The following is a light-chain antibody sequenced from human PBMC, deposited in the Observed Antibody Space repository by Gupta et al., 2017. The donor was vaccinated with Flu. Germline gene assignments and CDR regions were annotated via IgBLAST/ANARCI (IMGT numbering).Light chain of an antibody. J-gene: IGKJ2*01. CDR1: QSVNNNL. Sequence: EIVLTQSPGTLSLSPGERATLSCRASQSVNNNLLTWYQQKPGQAPRLLIYGASSRATGVPDRFSGSGSGTDFTLTIRRLEPEDFAVYYCQHQRISLLTFGQGTKMEIK. V-gene: IGKV3-20*01. CDR2: GAS. CDR3: QHQRISLLT.